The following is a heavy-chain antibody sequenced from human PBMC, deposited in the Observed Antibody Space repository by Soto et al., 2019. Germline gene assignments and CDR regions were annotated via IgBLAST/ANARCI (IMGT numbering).Heavy chain of an antibody. V-gene: IGHV3-23*01. J-gene: IGHJ4*02. CDR3: AKVLRIYCSGGSSHYFDY. CDR1: GFTFSSYA. CDR2: ISGSGGST. D-gene: IGHD2-15*01. Sequence: EVQLLESGGGLVQPGGSLRLSCAASGFTFSSYAMSWVRQAPGKGLEWVSAISGSGGSTYYADSVKGRFTISRDNSKNTLYLQMNSLRAEDTAVYYCAKVLRIYCSGGSSHYFDYWGQGTLVTVSS.